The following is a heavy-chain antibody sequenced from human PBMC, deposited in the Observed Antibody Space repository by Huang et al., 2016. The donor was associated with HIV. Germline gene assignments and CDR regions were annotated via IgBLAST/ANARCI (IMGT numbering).Heavy chain of an antibody. CDR3: ARVRGARPTTPSFFDY. D-gene: IGHD2-15*01. V-gene: IGHV4-30-4*08. J-gene: IGHJ4*02. CDR2: IYYSGGT. Sequence: QVQLQESGPGMVKPSQTLSLTCTVSGGSISSGGYYWSWIRQPPGKGLEWIGYIYYSGGTHYNPSLKSRVIISVDTSKNQFSLKLSSVTAADTAVYCCARVRGARPTTPSFFDYWGQGTLVTVSS. CDR1: GGSISSGGYY.